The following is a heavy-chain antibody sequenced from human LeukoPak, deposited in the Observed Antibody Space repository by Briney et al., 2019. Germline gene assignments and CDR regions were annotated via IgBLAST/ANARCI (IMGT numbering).Heavy chain of an antibody. CDR1: GFTFENYW. CDR2: IKQDGSVE. J-gene: IGHJ4*02. CDR3: ARWAGVTDY. V-gene: IGHV3-7*01. D-gene: IGHD5-18*01. Sequence: GGSLRLSCAASGFTFENYWMSWVRQASGKGPEWVANIKQDGSVEHYLDSVKGRFTISRDNAKNSLILQMNSLRAEDTAVYYCARWAGVTDYWGQGTLVTVSS.